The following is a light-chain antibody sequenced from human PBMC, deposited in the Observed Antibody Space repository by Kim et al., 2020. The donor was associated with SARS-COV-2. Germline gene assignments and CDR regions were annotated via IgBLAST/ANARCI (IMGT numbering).Light chain of an antibody. Sequence: SYELTQPPSVSVSPGQTASITCSGDKLGEKYTCWYQQKPGQSPVLVIYQDTKRPSGIPERFSGYTSVNTATLTISGTQAMDEADYYCQAWDSSTVVFGGG. V-gene: IGLV3-1*01. J-gene: IGLJ2*01. CDR3: QAWDSSTVV. CDR1: KLGEKY. CDR2: QDT.